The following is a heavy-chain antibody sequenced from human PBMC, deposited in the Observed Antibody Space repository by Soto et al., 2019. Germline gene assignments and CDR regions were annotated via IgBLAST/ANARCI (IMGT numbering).Heavy chain of an antibody. Sequence: GESLKISCKGSGYSFSSYWIGWVRQMPGKGLEWMGIIYPGDSDTRYSPSFQGQVTISADKSINTAYLQWSSLKASDTAMYYCARHGSIGARQNWFDPWGQGTLVTVSS. D-gene: IGHD6-6*01. CDR3: ARHGSIGARQNWFDP. J-gene: IGHJ5*02. CDR2: IYPGDSDT. CDR1: GYSFSSYW. V-gene: IGHV5-51*01.